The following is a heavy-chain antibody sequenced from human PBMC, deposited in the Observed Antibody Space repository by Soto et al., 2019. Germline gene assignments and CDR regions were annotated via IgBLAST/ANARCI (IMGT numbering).Heavy chain of an antibody. D-gene: IGHD6-19*01. J-gene: IGHJ4*02. CDR3: ARAGWYRFDY. CDR2: INSDGTTI. CDR1: GFTFSNYW. Sequence: TGGSMRLSCAASGFTFSNYWVHWVRQAPGKGLMWVSRINSDGTTISYADSVEGRFTISRDNAKNTLFLQMNSLRVEDTAVYYCARAGWYRFDYWGQGTLVTVSS. V-gene: IGHV3-74*01.